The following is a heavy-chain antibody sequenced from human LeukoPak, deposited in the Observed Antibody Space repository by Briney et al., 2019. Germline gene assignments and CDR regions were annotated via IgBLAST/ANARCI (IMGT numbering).Heavy chain of an antibody. CDR2: IRYDGSNK. CDR1: GFTFSSYG. Sequence: GGSLRLSCAASGFTFSSYGMHWVRQAPGKGLEWVAFIRYDGSNKYYAESVKGRFTISRDNAKNSLYLQMNSLRAEDTALYYCAKDFHRLGEFDAFDIWGQGTMVTVSS. CDR3: AKDFHRLGEFDAFDI. D-gene: IGHD3-16*01. V-gene: IGHV3-30*02. J-gene: IGHJ3*02.